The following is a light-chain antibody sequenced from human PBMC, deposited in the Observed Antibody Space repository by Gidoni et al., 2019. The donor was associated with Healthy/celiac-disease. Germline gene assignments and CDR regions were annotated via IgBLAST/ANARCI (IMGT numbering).Light chain of an antibody. J-gene: IGKJ3*01. Sequence: IQMTQSPSSLSASVGDRVTITCRASQGISNYLAWYQQKPAKVPKLLIYAASTLQSGVPSRFSGSGSWKDLTLTISILQPEDVATYYCQKYNSAPRTFGPGNKVDIK. V-gene: IGKV1-27*01. CDR2: AAS. CDR3: QKYNSAPRT. CDR1: QGISNY.